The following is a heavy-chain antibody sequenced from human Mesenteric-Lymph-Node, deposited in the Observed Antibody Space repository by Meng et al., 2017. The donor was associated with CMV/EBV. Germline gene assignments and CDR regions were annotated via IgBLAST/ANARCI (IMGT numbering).Heavy chain of an antibody. Sequence: GESLKISCAASGFTFSSYAMSWVRQAPGKGLEWVSVIYSGGSSTYYADSVKGRFTISRDNSKNTLYLQMNSLRAEDTAVYYCAKDLTMTTVTKILSWGQGTLVTVSS. CDR3: AKDLTMTTVTKILS. D-gene: IGHD4-17*01. CDR1: GFTFSSYA. CDR2: IYSGGSST. V-gene: IGHV3-23*03. J-gene: IGHJ5*02.